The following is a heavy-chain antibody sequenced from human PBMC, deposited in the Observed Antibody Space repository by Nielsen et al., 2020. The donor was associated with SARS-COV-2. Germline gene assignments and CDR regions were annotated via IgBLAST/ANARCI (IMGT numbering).Heavy chain of an antibody. V-gene: IGHV3-7*02. D-gene: IGHD3-10*01. CDR3: ARGRYGSGSTLEY. Sequence: GESLKISCAASGFTFSSYWMSWVRQAPGRGLEWVANINQDGSEKYYVDSVKGRFTISRDNAKNSLYLQMNSLRAEDTAVYYCARGRYGSGSTLEYWGQGTLVTVSS. J-gene: IGHJ4*02. CDR2: INQDGSEK. CDR1: GFTFSSYW.